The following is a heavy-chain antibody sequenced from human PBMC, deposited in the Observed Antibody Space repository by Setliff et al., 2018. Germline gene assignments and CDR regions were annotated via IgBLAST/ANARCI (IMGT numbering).Heavy chain of an antibody. CDR1: GGSISSYY. CDR3: ARRRWLQFYYYYGMDV. D-gene: IGHD4-4*01. Sequence: PSETLSLTCTVSGGSISSYYWSWIRQPPGKGLEWIGYIYYSGSTNYNPSLKSRVTISVDTSKNQFSLKLSSVTAADTAVYYCARRRWLQFYYYYGMDVWGQGTTVTVSS. CDR2: IYYSGST. V-gene: IGHV4-59*08. J-gene: IGHJ6*02.